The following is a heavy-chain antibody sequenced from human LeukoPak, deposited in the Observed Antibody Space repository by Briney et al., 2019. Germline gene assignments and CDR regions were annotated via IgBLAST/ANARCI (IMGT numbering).Heavy chain of an antibody. CDR1: GGSVSSGSYY. D-gene: IGHD3-3*01. CDR2: IYYSGST. Sequence: SKTLSLTCTVSGGSVSSGSYYWSWIRQPPGKGLEWIGYIYYSGSTNYNPSLKSRVTISVDTSKNQFSLKLSSVTAADTAVYYCARAASDFWSGYYYYYMDVWGKGTTVTVSS. J-gene: IGHJ6*03. V-gene: IGHV4-61*01. CDR3: ARAASDFWSGYYYYYMDV.